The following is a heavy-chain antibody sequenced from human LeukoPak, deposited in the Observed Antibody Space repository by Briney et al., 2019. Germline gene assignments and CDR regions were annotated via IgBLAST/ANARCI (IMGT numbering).Heavy chain of an antibody. V-gene: IGHV4-39*01. Sequence: SETLSLTCTVCVDSISSCSYYWGWIRQPPGKGLEWIGSIYNSGSTYYNPSLKSRVTISVDTSKNQFSLNLYTVPAAETDVYYCARHYYGSGINLFDPWGQGTLVTVSS. D-gene: IGHD3-10*01. J-gene: IGHJ5*02. CDR2: IYNSGST. CDR3: ARHYYGSGINLFDP. CDR1: VDSISSCSYY.